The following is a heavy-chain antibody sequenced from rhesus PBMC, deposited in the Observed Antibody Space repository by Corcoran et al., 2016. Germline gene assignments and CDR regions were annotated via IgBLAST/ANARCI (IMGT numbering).Heavy chain of an antibody. CDR2: SDPSDSDI. D-gene: IGHD5-42*01. J-gene: IGHJ2*01. CDR1: GYSFTSYW. Sequence: EVQLVQSGAEVKRPGESLKISCKTSGYSFTSYWISWVRQMPGTGLEWRGTSDPSDSDIRDSPSSQGQVTISADKSISTAYLPWSSLKAADTATYYCAKDRGNWYFDLWGPGTPITISS. V-gene: IGHV5-2*01. CDR3: AKDRGNWYFDL.